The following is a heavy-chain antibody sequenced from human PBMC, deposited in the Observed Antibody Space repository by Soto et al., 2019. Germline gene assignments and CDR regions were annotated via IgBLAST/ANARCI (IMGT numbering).Heavy chain of an antibody. CDR2: INAGNGNT. J-gene: IGHJ4*02. D-gene: IGHD3-3*01. CDR1: GYTFTSYA. V-gene: IGHV1-3*01. CDR3: AREPLPRGYYDFWSVYLRQYYFDY. Sequence: ASVKVSCKASGYTFTSYAMHWVRQAPGQRLEWMGWINAGNGNTKYSQKFQGRVTITRDTSASTAYMELSSLRSEDTAVYYCAREPLPRGYYDFWSVYLRQYYFDYWGQGTLVTVST.